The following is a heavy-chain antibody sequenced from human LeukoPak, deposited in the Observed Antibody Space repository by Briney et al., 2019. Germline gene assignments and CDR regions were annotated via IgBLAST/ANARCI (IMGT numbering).Heavy chain of an antibody. D-gene: IGHD3-16*01. CDR3: ARGNRPWGSGDY. CDR2: MNPNSGNT. Sequence: ASVKLSCKASGYTFTSYDINWVRQATGQGLEWMGWMNPNSGNTGYAQKFQGRVTMTRNTSISTAYMELSSLRSEDTAVDYCARGNRPWGSGDYWGQGTLVTVSS. J-gene: IGHJ4*02. CDR1: GYTFTSYD. V-gene: IGHV1-8*01.